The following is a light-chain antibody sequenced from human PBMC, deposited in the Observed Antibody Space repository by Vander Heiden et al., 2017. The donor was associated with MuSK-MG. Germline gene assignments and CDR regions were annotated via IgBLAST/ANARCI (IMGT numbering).Light chain of an antibody. CDR3: RQSDSTPWT. CDR2: AAS. V-gene: IGKV1-39*01. J-gene: IGKJ1*01. CDR1: QSISSY. Sequence: DIQMTQSPSSLSASVGDRVTITCRASQSISSYLNWYQQKPGKAPKLLIYAASSLQSGVPSTFSGSGSGTAFTLTIISLQPADFATSYCRQSDSTPWTFGQGTRVEIK.